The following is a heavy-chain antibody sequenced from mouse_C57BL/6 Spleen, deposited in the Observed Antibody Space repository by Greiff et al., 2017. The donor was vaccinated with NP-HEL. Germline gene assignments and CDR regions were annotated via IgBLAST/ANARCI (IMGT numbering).Heavy chain of an antibody. CDR1: GYTFTSYW. V-gene: IGHV1-53*01. D-gene: IGHD1-1*01. J-gene: IGHJ1*03. Sequence: QVQLKQPGTELVKPGASVKLSCKASGYTFTSYWMHWVKQRPGQGLEWIGNINPSNGGTNYNEKFKSKATLTVDKSSSTAYMQLSSLTSEDSAVYYCASPGYYGSSYDWYFDVWGTGTTVTVSS. CDR2: INPSNGGT. CDR3: ASPGYYGSSYDWYFDV.